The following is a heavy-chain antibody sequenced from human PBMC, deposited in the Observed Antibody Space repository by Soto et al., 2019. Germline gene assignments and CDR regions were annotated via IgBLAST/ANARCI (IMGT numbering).Heavy chain of an antibody. Sequence: QVLLVQSGPEVKKPGSSVKVSCKASGGTFNNYAINWVRQAPGKGLEWMGGIIPTFGTGNHAQKFQGRVTITADESTTTAYMELNIVRSEDTVIFYCASFDGTLVRGGRSSPYEMDVWGQGTTVIVSS. V-gene: IGHV1-69*01. D-gene: IGHD3-10*01. CDR2: IIPTFGTG. CDR1: GGTFNNYA. CDR3: ASFDGTLVRGGRSSPYEMDV. J-gene: IGHJ6*01.